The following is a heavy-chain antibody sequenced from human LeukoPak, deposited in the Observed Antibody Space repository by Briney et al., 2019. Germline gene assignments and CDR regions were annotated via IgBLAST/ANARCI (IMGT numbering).Heavy chain of an antibody. Sequence: PGGSLRLSCAASGFTFSSYAMSWVRQAPGKGLEWVSAISRSGGSTYYADSVKGRFTISRDYSKNTLYLRMNSLRAEDTAVYYCAKVPGYYQDSSGYNWYFDVWGRGTLVTVSS. D-gene: IGHD3-22*01. J-gene: IGHJ2*01. CDR1: GFTFSSYA. V-gene: IGHV3-23*01. CDR3: AKVPGYYQDSSGYNWYFDV. CDR2: ISRSGGST.